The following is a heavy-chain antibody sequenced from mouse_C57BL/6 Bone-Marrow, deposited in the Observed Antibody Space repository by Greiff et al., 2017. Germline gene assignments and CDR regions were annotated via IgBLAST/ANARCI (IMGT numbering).Heavy chain of an antibody. J-gene: IGHJ1*03. CDR2: IDPANGNT. CDR1: GFNIKNTY. CDR3: SLLLRYPYWYFDV. D-gene: IGHD1-1*01. V-gene: IGHV14-3*01. Sequence: VQLQQSVAELVRPGASVKLSCTASGFNIKNTYMHWVKQRPEQGLEWIGRIDPANGNTKYAPKFQGKATITADTSSNTAYLQLSSLTSEDTAIYYCSLLLRYPYWYFDVWGTGTTVTVSS.